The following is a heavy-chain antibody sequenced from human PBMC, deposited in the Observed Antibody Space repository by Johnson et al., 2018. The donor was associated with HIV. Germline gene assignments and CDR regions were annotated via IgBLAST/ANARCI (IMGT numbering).Heavy chain of an antibody. D-gene: IGHD2-15*01. Sequence: VQLVESGGGLIQPGGSLRLSCVASGFSVSDNYMSWVRQAPGKGLDWVSIISGSGDSSYYADSVKGRFTISRDNSRNTLYLQINSLRAEDTAVYYCARGDCSGGSCYSEGATDAFDIWGQGTMVTVSS. V-gene: IGHV3-53*01. CDR3: ARGDCSGGSCYSEGATDAFDI. CDR1: GFSVSDNY. J-gene: IGHJ3*02. CDR2: ISGSGDSS.